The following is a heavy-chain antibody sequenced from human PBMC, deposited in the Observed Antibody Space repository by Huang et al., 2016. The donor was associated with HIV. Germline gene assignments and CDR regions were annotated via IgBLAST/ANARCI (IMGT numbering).Heavy chain of an antibody. CDR3: ARDPFPRDAFDI. Sequence: QVQLQESGPALVKPSETLSLTCAVSGDSVTNTTYYWTWIRQPPGMGLEWVGFVHYSGNTNYNPSLKSRVTLSLDATKNQFSLTVTSVTAADTAVYYCARDPFPRDAFDIWGQGTMVIVSS. CDR1: GDSVTNTTYY. J-gene: IGHJ3*02. CDR2: VHYSGNT. V-gene: IGHV4-61*01.